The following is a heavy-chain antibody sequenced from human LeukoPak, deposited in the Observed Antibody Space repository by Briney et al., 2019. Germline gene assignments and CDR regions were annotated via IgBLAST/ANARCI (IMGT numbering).Heavy chain of an antibody. CDR1: GFTFSNFW. D-gene: IGHD6-13*01. V-gene: IGHV3-7*01. CDR3: AKAHDSAAGVDY. J-gene: IGHJ4*02. CDR2: IKQDETEK. Sequence: PGGSLRLSCTASGFTFSNFWMGWVRQAPGKGLEWVANIKQDETEKFYLGPVKGRFTISRDNAKNSLYLQMNSLRAEDTAVYYCAKAHDSAAGVDYWGQGTLVTVSS.